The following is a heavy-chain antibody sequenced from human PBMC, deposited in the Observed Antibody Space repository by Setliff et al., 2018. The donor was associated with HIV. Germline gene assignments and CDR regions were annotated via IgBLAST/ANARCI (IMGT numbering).Heavy chain of an antibody. Sequence: SETLSLTCTVSGGSISSTNHYWGWIRQPPGKGLEWIGNIYYFGITNYNPSLKSRVTISVDTSKNQFSLKLTSVTAPDTATYYCARQGLTMFPGGGVPAPILYYFDFWGQGILVTVSS. J-gene: IGHJ4*02. V-gene: IGHV4-39*01. CDR2: IYYFGIT. D-gene: IGHD3-10*01. CDR1: GGSISSTNHY. CDR3: ARQGLTMFPGGGVPAPILYYFDF.